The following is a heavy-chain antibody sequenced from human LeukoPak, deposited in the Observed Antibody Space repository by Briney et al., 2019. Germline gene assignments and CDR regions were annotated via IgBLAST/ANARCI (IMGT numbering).Heavy chain of an antibody. Sequence: GGSLRLSCAASGFTFSDYDMNWVRQPPGKGLEWVSYITSSSRTINYADSVKGRFTVSRDNAKNSLYLQMDSLRDEDTAVYYCARPTTVALDYWGQGTQVTVSS. CDR3: ARPTTVALDY. D-gene: IGHD4-23*01. V-gene: IGHV3-48*02. CDR2: ITSSSRTI. CDR1: GFTFSDYD. J-gene: IGHJ4*02.